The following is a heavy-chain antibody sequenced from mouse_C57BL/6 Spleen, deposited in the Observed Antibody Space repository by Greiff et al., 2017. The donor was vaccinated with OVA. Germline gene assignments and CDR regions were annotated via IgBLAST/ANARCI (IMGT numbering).Heavy chain of an antibody. D-gene: IGHD1-1*01. V-gene: IGHV1-80*01. CDR3: ARYTTVVPDYFDY. J-gene: IGHJ2*01. Sequence: QVHVKQSGAELVKPGASVKISCKASGYAFSSYWMNWVKQRPGKGLEWIGQIYPGDGDTNYNGKFKGKATLTADKSSSTAYMQLSSLTSEDSAVYFCARYTTVVPDYFDYWGQGTTLTVSS. CDR2: IYPGDGDT. CDR1: GYAFSSYW.